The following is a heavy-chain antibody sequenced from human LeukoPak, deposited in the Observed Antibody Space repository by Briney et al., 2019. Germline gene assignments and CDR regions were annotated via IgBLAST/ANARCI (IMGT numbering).Heavy chain of an antibody. CDR3: ARDGCSSTSCEYYFDY. CDR2: ISSSSSYI. D-gene: IGHD2-2*01. Sequence: GGSLRLSCAASGFTFSSYSMNWVRQAPGKGLEWVSSISSSSSYIYYADSVKGRFTISRDNAKNSLYLQMNSLRAEDTAVYYCARDGCSSTSCEYYFDYWGQGTLVTVSS. J-gene: IGHJ4*02. V-gene: IGHV3-21*01. CDR1: GFTFSSYS.